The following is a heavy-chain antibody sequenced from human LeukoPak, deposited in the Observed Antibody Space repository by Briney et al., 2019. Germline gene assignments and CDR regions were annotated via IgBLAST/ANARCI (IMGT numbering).Heavy chain of an antibody. J-gene: IGHJ3*02. V-gene: IGHV4-38-2*02. D-gene: IGHD3-22*01. Sequence: PSETLSLTCTVSGYSITSGYYWGWIRQPPGKGLEWLGSIYKTGSTYYNPSLQGRVTISRDTSKNQFSLRLTSVTAADTAVYYCARVEVGVSLTYYYDSSGYPTIWGQGTMVTVSS. CDR1: GYSITSGYY. CDR3: ARVEVGVSLTYYYDSSGYPTI. CDR2: IYKTGST.